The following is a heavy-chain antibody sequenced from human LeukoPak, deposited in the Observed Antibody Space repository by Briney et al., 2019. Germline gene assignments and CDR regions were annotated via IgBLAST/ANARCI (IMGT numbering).Heavy chain of an antibody. D-gene: IGHD3-22*01. CDR3: ASSESGYYSNWFDP. CDR2: IYTSGST. J-gene: IGHJ5*02. Sequence: SQTLPLTCTVSGGSISSGSYYWSWIRQPAGKGLEWIGRIYTSGSTNYNPSLKSRVTMSVDTCKNQFSLKLSSVTAADTAVYYCASSESGYYSNWFDPWGQGTLVTVAS. V-gene: IGHV4-61*02. CDR1: GGSISSGSYY.